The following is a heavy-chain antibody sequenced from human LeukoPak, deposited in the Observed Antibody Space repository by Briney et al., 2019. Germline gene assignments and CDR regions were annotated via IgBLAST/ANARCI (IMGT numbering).Heavy chain of an antibody. V-gene: IGHV4-4*07. CDR3: ARNYDFWSGYYVSYGMDV. CDR1: GGSISSYY. CDR2: IYTSGST. J-gene: IGHJ6*02. Sequence: PSETLSLTCTVSGGSISSYYWSWIRQPAGKGLEWIGRIYTSGSTNYNPSLKSRVTMSVDTSKNQFSLKLSSVTAADTAVYYCARNYDFWSGYYVSYGMDVWGQGTTVTVSS. D-gene: IGHD3-3*01.